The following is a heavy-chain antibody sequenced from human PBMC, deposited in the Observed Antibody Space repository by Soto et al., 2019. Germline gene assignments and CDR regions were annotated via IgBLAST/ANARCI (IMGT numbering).Heavy chain of an antibody. CDR3: ARDFNSIFDDFADMRWNFDP. CDR2: VFTTGTT. Sequence: LSLTCSVTGGSINNYYWSWVRQSAGKGLEWIGRVFTTGTTDYNPSLKGRVTISVDTSKNQFSLSLRSVTAADTAIYYCARDFNSIFDDFADMRWNFDPWGQGTLVTVSS. CDR1: GGSINNYY. V-gene: IGHV4-4*07. D-gene: IGHD3-3*02. J-gene: IGHJ5*02.